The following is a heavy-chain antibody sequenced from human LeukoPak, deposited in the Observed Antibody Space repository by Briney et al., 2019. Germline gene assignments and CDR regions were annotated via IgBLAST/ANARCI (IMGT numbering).Heavy chain of an antibody. J-gene: IGHJ4*02. CDR2: MNPNSGNT. CDR1: GYTFTSYD. D-gene: IGHD3-22*01. V-gene: IGHV1-8*01. CDR3: ARVGVGPYYYDSSGYSHFDY. Sequence: GASVKVSCKASGYTFTSYDINWVRQATGQGLEWMGWMNPNSGNTGYAQKFQGRVTMTRNTSISTAYMELSSLRSEDTAVYYWARVGVGPYYYDSSGYSHFDYWGQGTLVTVPS.